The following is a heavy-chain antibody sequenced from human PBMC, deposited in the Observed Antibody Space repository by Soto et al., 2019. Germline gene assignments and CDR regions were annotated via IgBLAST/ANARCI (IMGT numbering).Heavy chain of an antibody. CDR1: GGSISSSNW. V-gene: IGHV4-39*01. Sequence: PSETLSLTCAVSGGSISSSNWWSWVRQPPGKGLEWIGSIYYSGSTYYNPSLKSRVTISVDTSKNQFSLKLSSVTAADTAVYYCARKRAKPKKWFDPWGQGPLATAPQ. CDR3: ARKRAKPKKWFDP. J-gene: IGHJ5*02. CDR2: IYYSGST.